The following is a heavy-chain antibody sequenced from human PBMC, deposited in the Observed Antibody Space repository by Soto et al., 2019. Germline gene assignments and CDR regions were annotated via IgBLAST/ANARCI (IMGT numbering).Heavy chain of an antibody. CDR2: IFPIFGTT. CDR1: GGTFSSYP. V-gene: IGHV1-69*01. Sequence: QVQLVQSGAEVKKPGSSVKVSCKASGGTFSSYPITWVRQAPGQGLEWLGGIFPIFGTTNYAQRFEDRDTITADELTSTAYMELSSLRSEDTAVYYCAMIEYSSGSDYWGQGTLVTASS. CDR3: AMIEYSSGSDY. D-gene: IGHD6-19*01. J-gene: IGHJ4*02.